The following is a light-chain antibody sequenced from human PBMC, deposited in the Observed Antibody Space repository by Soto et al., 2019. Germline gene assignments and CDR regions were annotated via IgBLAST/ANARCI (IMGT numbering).Light chain of an antibody. J-gene: IGLJ3*02. V-gene: IGLV2-14*01. CDR2: EVG. CDR3: SSYTTNSGRV. CDR1: RSDVGGYNY. Sequence: QSVLTQPASVSGSPGQSITISCTGTRSDVGGYNYVSWYQQHPGKAPKLIIYEVGNRPSGVSNRFSGSKSDNTASLTISGLQAEDEADYYCSSYTTNSGRVFGGGTKVTVL.